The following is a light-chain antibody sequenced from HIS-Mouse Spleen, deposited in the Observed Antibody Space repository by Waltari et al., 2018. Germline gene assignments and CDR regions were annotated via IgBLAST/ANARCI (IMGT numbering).Light chain of an antibody. Sequence: SYELTQPPSVSVSPGPTARITCSGDALPKQYASWYQQKSGQAPVLVIYEDSKRPSGIPERFSGSSSGTMATLTISGAQVEDEADYYCYSTDSSGNHRVFGGGTKLTVL. V-gene: IGLV3-10*01. CDR3: YSTDSSGNHRV. J-gene: IGLJ2*01. CDR2: EDS. CDR1: ALPKQY.